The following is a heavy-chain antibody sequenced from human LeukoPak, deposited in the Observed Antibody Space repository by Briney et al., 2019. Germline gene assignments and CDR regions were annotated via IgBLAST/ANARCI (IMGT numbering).Heavy chain of an antibody. Sequence: GGSLRLSCAASGINVSSSYLSWVRQVPGKGLEWVSFIYSGGGTYSTDSVKGRFTISRDNSKNMQYLQMNSLRAEDTAVYYCAGYSSGYYLDYWGQGTLVTVSS. V-gene: IGHV3-53*01. J-gene: IGHJ4*02. D-gene: IGHD3-3*01. CDR3: AGYSSGYYLDY. CDR2: IYSGGGT. CDR1: GINVSSSY.